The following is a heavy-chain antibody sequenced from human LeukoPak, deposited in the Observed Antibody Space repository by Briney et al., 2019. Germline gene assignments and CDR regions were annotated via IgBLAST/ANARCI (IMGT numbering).Heavy chain of an antibody. D-gene: IGHD2-2*01. CDR2: ICYDGTNE. J-gene: IGHJ4*02. V-gene: IGHV3-33*08. CDR3: ARDFYCSRTSCYAPSFDY. Sequence: PGTSLRLSCAASGFTFNNYGMHWVRQAPGKGLEWVGLICYDGTNEYYADSVKGRSTISRDNSKNTLYLPMKSLRAEDTAVYYCARDFYCSRTSCYAPSFDYWGQGTLVPVSS. CDR1: GFTFNNYG.